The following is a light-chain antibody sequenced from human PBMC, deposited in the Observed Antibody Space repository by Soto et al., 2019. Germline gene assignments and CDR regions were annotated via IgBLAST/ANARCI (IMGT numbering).Light chain of an antibody. J-gene: IGKJ1*01. CDR2: KAS. Sequence: DIQMTQSPSTLSGSVGDRVTITCRASQTISSWLAWYQQKPRKDPTILIYKASTLKSGVPSRFSGSGSGTEFTPTISSLQPDDFATYYCQHYNSYSEAFGQGTKVDIK. V-gene: IGKV1-5*03. CDR3: QHYNSYSEA. CDR1: QTISSW.